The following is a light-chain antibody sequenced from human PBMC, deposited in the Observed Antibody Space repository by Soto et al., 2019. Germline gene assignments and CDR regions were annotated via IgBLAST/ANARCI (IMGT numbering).Light chain of an antibody. CDR2: EVS. CDR3: SSYTSGNTYV. V-gene: IGLV2-14*01. Sequence: QSALTQPASVSGSPGQSITISCTGTGSDVGGYRYVSWYQQYPGKAPKLMIYEVSNRPSGVSNRFSGSKSGNTASLTISGLQAEDEADYYCSSYTSGNTYVFGTGTKLTVL. CDR1: GSDVGGYRY. J-gene: IGLJ1*01.